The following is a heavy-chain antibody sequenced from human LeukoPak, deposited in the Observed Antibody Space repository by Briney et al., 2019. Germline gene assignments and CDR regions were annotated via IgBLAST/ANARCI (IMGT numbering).Heavy chain of an antibody. Sequence: GGSLRLSCTTSGFIFAKYAMAWVRQSPGKGLEWVSTISASGADTYYADSVRGGFTISRDNSRNALYLQLSRLRVHDTAFYYRPKPLLTPGIWGPGTRVTVSS. D-gene: IGHD1-1*01. CDR3: PKPLLTPGI. CDR1: GFIFAKYA. J-gene: IGHJ4*02. CDR2: ISASGADT. V-gene: IGHV3-23*01.